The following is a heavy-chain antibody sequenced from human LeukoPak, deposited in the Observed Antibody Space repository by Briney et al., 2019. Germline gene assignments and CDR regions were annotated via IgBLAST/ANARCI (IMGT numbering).Heavy chain of an antibody. V-gene: IGHV4-34*01. D-gene: IGHD6-6*01. J-gene: IGHJ4*02. CDR2: INHSGST. CDR3: ARGRIAALGGGDLNLDY. CDR1: GGSFSGYY. Sequence: PSETLSLTCAVYGGSFSGYYRSWIRQPPGKGLEWIGEINHSGSTNYNPSLKSRVTISVDTSKNQFSLKLSSVTAADTAVYYCARGRIAALGGGDLNLDYWGQGTLVTVSS.